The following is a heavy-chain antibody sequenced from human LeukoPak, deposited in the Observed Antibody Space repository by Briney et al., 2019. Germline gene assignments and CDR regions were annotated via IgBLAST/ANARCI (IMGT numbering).Heavy chain of an antibody. J-gene: IGHJ4*02. CDR1: GYSFTSYW. D-gene: IGHD5-24*01. CDR2: THPGGYET. Sequence: GESLKISCQGSGYSFTSYWIAWVRQRPGKGLEWMGITHPGGYETRYDPSFQGQVTISADRSTSTAYLQWSSLRASDTAMYYCARASRDGYNQNFDHWGQGTLVTVSS. CDR3: ARASRDGYNQNFDH. V-gene: IGHV5-51*01.